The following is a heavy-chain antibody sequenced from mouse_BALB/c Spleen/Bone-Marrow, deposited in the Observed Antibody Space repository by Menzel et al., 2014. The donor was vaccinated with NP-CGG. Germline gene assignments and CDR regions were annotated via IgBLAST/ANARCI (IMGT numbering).Heavy chain of an antibody. Sequence: VQLQQSGAELVKPGASVKLSCTASGFNIKDTYMHWVKQRPEQGLEWIGRIDPANGNTKYDPKFQGKATITADASSNTAFLQLSSLTSKDTAVYYCGNYYYGSSLFAYWGQGTLVTVSA. D-gene: IGHD1-1*01. J-gene: IGHJ3*01. CDR2: IDPANGNT. CDR3: GNYYYGSSLFAY. V-gene: IGHV14-3*02. CDR1: GFNIKDTY.